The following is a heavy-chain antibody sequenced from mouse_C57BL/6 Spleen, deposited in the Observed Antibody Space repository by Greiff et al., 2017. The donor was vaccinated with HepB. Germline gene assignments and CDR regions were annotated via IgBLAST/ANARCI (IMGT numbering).Heavy chain of an antibody. J-gene: IGHJ2*01. D-gene: IGHD1-2*01. V-gene: IGHV1-69*01. Sequence: VQLQQPGAELVMPGASVKLSCKASGYTFTSYWMHWVKQRPGQGLEWIGEIDPSDSYTNYNQKFKGKSTLTVDKSSSTAYMQLSSLTSEDSAVYYCARGDGHYFDYWGQGTTLTVSS. CDR3: ARGDGHYFDY. CDR2: IDPSDSYT. CDR1: GYTFTSYW.